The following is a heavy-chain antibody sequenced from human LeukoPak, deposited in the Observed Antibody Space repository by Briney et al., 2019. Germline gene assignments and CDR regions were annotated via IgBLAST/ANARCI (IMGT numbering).Heavy chain of an antibody. V-gene: IGHV1-69*04. CDR3: AREVFTMIVVDYYYYMDV. CDR1: GGTFSSYT. J-gene: IGHJ6*03. D-gene: IGHD3-22*01. CDR2: IMPILGIA. Sequence: ASVKVSCKASGGTFSSYTISWVRQAPGQGLEWMGRIMPILGIANYAQKFQGRVTITADKSTSTAYMELSSLRSEDTAVYYCAREVFTMIVVDYYYYMDVWAKGPRSPSP.